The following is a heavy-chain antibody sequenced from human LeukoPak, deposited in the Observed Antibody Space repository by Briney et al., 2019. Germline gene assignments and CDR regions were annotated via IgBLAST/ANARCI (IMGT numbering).Heavy chain of an antibody. J-gene: IGHJ6*03. CDR1: GFTFSSYG. CDR3: AVWGYCSGGSCSSLSYYYYYYMDV. D-gene: IGHD2-15*01. V-gene: IGHV3-30*02. CDR2: IRYDGSNK. Sequence: GGSLRLSCAASGFTFSSYGMHWVRQAPGKGLEWVTFIRYDGSNKYYADSVKGRFTISRDNSKNTLYLQMNSLRAEDTAVYYCAVWGYCSGGSCSSLSYYYYYYMDVWGKGTTVTVSS.